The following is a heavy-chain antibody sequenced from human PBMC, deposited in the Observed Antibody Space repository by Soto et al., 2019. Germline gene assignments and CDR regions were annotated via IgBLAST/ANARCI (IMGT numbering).Heavy chain of an antibody. Sequence: SLKVAWKAVGYTFSSYGISWLLKAPGQGLEWMGWISAYNGNTNYAQKLQGRVTMTTDTSTSTAYMELRSLRSDDTAVYYCATSFYSSGARRYWFDPWGQGTLVSVSS. CDR1: GYTFSSYG. J-gene: IGHJ5*02. CDR3: ATSFYSSGARRYWFDP. D-gene: IGHD6-19*01. V-gene: IGHV1-18*01. CDR2: ISAYNGNT.